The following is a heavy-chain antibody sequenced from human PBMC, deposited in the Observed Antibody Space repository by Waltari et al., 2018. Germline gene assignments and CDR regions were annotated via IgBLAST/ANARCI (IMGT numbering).Heavy chain of an antibody. Sequence: QVQLVQSGAEVKKPGASVKVSCRASGYTFTSYYMHWVRQAPGQVLEWMGIINPSGGSTSYAQKFQGRVTMTRDTSTRTVYMELSSLRSEDTALYYCARDGYDSSGYLVYYFDSWGQGTLVTVSS. CDR2: INPSGGST. CDR1: GYTFTSYY. D-gene: IGHD3-22*01. CDR3: ARDGYDSSGYLVYYFDS. J-gene: IGHJ4*02. V-gene: IGHV1-46*01.